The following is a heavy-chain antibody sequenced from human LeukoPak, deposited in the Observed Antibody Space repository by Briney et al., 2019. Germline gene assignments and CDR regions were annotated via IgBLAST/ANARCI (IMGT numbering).Heavy chain of an antibody. Sequence: PSETLSLTCTVSGGSISSGSYYWSWIRQPAGKGLEWIGRIYTSGSTNYNPSLKSRVTISVDTSKNQFSLKLSSVTAADTAVYYCARVGRGVEGDYYYYMDVWGKGTTVTVSS. J-gene: IGHJ6*03. V-gene: IGHV4-61*02. CDR2: IYTSGST. D-gene: IGHD3-10*01. CDR3: ARVGRGVEGDYYYYMDV. CDR1: GGSISSGSYY.